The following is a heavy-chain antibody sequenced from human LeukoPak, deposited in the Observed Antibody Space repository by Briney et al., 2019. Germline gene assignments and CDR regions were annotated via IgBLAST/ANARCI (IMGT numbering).Heavy chain of an antibody. CDR1: GFTFSSYG. J-gene: IGHJ6*03. CDR3: ARDREYDFWSYYYMDV. CDR2: IWYDGSNK. Sequence: PGGSLRLSCAASGFTFSSYGMHWVRQAPGKGLEWVAVIWYDGSNKYYADSVKGRFTISRDNSKNTLYLQMNSLRAEDTAVYYCARDREYDFWSYYYMDVWGKGTTVTVSS. V-gene: IGHV3-33*01. D-gene: IGHD3-3*01.